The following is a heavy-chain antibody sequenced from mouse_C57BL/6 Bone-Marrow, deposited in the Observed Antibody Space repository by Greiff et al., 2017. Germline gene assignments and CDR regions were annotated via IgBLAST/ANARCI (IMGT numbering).Heavy chain of an antibody. CDR1: GYTFTNYW. CDR3: ARKLGLAMDY. D-gene: IGHD4-1*01. Sequence: VKLVESGAELVRPGTSVKMSCKASGYTFTNYWIGWAKQRPGHGLEWIGDIYPGGGYTNYNEKFKGKATLTADKSSSTAYMQFSSLTSEDSAIYYCARKLGLAMDYWGQGTSVTVSS. J-gene: IGHJ4*01. CDR2: IYPGGGYT. V-gene: IGHV1-63*01.